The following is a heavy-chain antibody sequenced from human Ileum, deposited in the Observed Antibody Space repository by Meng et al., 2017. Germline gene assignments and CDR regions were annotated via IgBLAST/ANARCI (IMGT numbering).Heavy chain of an antibody. D-gene: IGHD3-3*01. CDR3: ALGDFWSGYAVYYFDY. J-gene: IGHJ4*02. CDR2: IIPIFGTA. CDR1: GGTFSSYA. Sequence: SVKVSCKASGGTFSSYAIRWVRQAPGQGLEWMGGIIPIFGTANYAQKFQGRVTITADKSTSTAYMELSSLRSEDTAVYYCALGDFWSGYAVYYFDYWGQGTLVTVSS. V-gene: IGHV1-69*06.